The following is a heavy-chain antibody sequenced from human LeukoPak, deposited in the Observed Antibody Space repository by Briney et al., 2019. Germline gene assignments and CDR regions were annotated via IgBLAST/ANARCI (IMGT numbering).Heavy chain of an antibody. V-gene: IGHV1-18*01. CDR1: GYXFTDYG. CDR2: ISGRNGNT. CDR3: ARDHALWSNCFDY. D-gene: IGHD2/OR15-2a*01. Sequence: AASVKVSCTASGYXFTDYGITWVRQAPGQGLEWLGWISGRNGNTNYSQRLQGRVTMTTDTSTSTAYMELRSLTSDDTAVYYCARDHALWSNCFDYWGQGTLVTVSS. J-gene: IGHJ4*02.